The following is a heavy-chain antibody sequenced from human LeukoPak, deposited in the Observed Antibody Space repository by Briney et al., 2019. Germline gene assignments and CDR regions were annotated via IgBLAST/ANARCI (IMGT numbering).Heavy chain of an antibody. Sequence: ASVKVSCKTSGYTFTGYYMHWVRQAPGQGLEWMGWINPNSGGTNCAQKFQGRVTMTRDTSSSAAYMELSGLRFDDTVIYYCASTYSTGWNFEYWGQGTLVTVSS. J-gene: IGHJ4*02. V-gene: IGHV1-2*02. CDR3: ASTYSTGWNFEY. D-gene: IGHD2-8*02. CDR1: GYTFTGYY. CDR2: INPNSGGT.